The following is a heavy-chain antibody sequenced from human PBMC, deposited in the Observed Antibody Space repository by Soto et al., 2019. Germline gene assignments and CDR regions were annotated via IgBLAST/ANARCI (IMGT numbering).Heavy chain of an antibody. CDR1: GFTFSSYA. CDR2: ISGSGGST. Sequence: GGSLRLSCAASGFTFSSYAMSWVRQAPGKGLEWVSAISGSGGSTYYADSVKGRFTISRDNSKNTLYLQMNSLRAEDTAVYYCAKEFPDMITFGGVEGYMDVWGKGTTVTVSS. V-gene: IGHV3-23*01. CDR3: AKEFPDMITFGGVEGYMDV. J-gene: IGHJ6*03. D-gene: IGHD3-16*01.